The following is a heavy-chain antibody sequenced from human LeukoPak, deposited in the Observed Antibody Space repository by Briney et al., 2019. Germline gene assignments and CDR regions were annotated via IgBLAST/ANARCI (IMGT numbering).Heavy chain of an antibody. J-gene: IGHJ4*02. CDR3: AKHGLPLVVISAPLDY. CDR2: IRYDGSNK. Sequence: GGSLRLSCAASGFTFISYSIHWARQAPGKGLEWVAFIRYDGSNKYYADSVKGRFTISRDNSKNTVYLQMNSLRAEDTAVYYCAKHGLPLVVISAPLDYWGQGTLVTVSS. D-gene: IGHD2-15*01. V-gene: IGHV3-30*02. CDR1: GFTFISYS.